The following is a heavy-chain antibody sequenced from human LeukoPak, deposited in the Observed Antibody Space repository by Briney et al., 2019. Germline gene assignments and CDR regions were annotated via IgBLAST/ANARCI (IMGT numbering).Heavy chain of an antibody. CDR3: ARLVYDSSGYYLILDY. CDR1: GYNFPSYW. J-gene: IGHJ4*02. Sequence: GESLKISCKGSGYNFPSYWIGWVRQMPGKGLEWMGIIYPGDSDTRYSPSFQGQVTISADKSISTAYLQWSSLKASDTAMYYCARLVYDSSGYYLILDYWGQGTLVTVSS. D-gene: IGHD3-22*01. V-gene: IGHV5-51*01. CDR2: IYPGDSDT.